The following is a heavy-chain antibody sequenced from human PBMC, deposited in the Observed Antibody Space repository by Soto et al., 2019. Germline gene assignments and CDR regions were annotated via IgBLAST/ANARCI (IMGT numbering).Heavy chain of an antibody. CDR1: GDSVSSYSAA. CDR3: VRDRYSSSGWFDP. J-gene: IGHJ5*02. D-gene: IGHD3-10*01. CDR2: TYYRSRFFS. Sequence: SQTLSLTCAISGDSVSSYSAAWNWIRQSPSGGLEWLGRTYYRSRFFSGYAESVKSRIIINTDTSKNQFSLQLKYVTPEDTVVYYCVRDRYSSSGWFDPWGQGTPVTVS. V-gene: IGHV6-1*01.